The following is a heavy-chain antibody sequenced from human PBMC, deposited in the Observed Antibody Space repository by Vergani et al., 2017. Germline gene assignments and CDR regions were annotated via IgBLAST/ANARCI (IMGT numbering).Heavy chain of an antibody. CDR1: GFTFSSYA. V-gene: IGHV3-23*01. D-gene: IGHD4-17*01. Sequence: EVQLLESGGGLVQPGGSLRLPCAASGFTFSSYAMSWVRQAPGKGLEWVSAISCSGGSTYYAAAVKGRFTISSDNSKSTLYLQMNSLRAEDTAVYYCAKEPLYGDYFDYWGQGTLVTVSS. CDR3: AKEPLYGDYFDY. CDR2: ISCSGGST. J-gene: IGHJ4*02.